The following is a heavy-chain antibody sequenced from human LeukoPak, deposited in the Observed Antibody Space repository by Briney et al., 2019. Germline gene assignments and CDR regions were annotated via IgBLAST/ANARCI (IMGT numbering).Heavy chain of an antibody. D-gene: IGHD3-10*01. Sequence: GASVKVSCKASGYTFTGYYMHWVRQARGQGLEWMGWINPKSGGTNYAQQFQGRVTMTRDTSISTAYMELSRLRSDDTAVYYCARQNVLDYYGSGSSFDYWGQGTLVIVSS. CDR1: GYTFTGYY. V-gene: IGHV1-2*02. J-gene: IGHJ4*02. CDR3: ARQNVLDYYGSGSSFDY. CDR2: INPKSGGT.